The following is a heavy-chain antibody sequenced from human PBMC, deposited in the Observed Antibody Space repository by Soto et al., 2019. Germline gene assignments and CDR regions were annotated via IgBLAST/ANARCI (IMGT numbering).Heavy chain of an antibody. CDR1: GYNFTSYD. Sequence: ASVKVSCKASGYNFTSYDINWVRQATGQGLEWMGWMNPNSGNTGYAQKFQGRVTMTRNTSISTAYMELSSLRSEDTAVYYCARAPGYCSGGSCYLYYFDYWGQGTLVTVSS. V-gene: IGHV1-8*01. J-gene: IGHJ4*02. D-gene: IGHD2-15*01. CDR3: ARAPGYCSGGSCYLYYFDY. CDR2: MNPNSGNT.